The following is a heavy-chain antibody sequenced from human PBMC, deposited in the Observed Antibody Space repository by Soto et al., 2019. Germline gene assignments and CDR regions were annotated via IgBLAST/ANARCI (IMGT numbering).Heavy chain of an antibody. V-gene: IGHV1-69*05. CDR1: GGTFSSYA. CDR2: IIPIFGTA. CDR3: ARGPHTHFDY. D-gene: IGHD2-15*01. Sequence: SVKVSCKASGGTFSSYAISWVRQAPGQGLEWMGGIIPIFGTASYAQKFQGWVTMTRDTSISTAYMELSRLRSDDTAVYYCARGPHTHFDYWGQGTLVTVSS. J-gene: IGHJ4*02.